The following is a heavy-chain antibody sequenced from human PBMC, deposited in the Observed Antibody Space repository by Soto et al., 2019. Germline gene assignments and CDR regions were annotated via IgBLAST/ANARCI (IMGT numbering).Heavy chain of an antibody. J-gene: IGHJ4*02. D-gene: IGHD6-19*01. CDR1: GFTFSSYA. V-gene: IGHV3-23*01. Sequence: PGGSLRLSCAASGFTFSSYAMSWVRQAPGKGLEWVSAISGSGGSTYYADSVKGRFTISRDNSKNTLYLQMNSLRAEDTAVYYCAKDQKYSSGWQPNFDYWGQGTLVTVSS. CDR2: ISGSGGST. CDR3: AKDQKYSSGWQPNFDY.